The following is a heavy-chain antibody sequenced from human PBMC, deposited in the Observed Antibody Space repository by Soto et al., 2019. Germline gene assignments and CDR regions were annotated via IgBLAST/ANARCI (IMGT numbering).Heavy chain of an antibody. CDR3: ARGFLNKNQKDLYFDL. CDR2: IYYSAST. J-gene: IGHJ2*01. V-gene: IGHV4-30-4*01. CDR1: GGSISRGDYY. Sequence: QVQLQESGPGLVKPPQTLSLTCTVSGGSISRGDYYWSWIRQTPGKGLEWIGSIYYSASTYYNPSLKGRLTISVDTSKNQFSLKLSSVTAADTAVFYCARGFLNKNQKDLYFDLWGSGTLVTVSS. D-gene: IGHD2-2*01.